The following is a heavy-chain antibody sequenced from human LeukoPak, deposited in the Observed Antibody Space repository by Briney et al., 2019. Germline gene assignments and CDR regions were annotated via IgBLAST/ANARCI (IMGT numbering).Heavy chain of an antibody. CDR1: GGSISSYY. J-gene: IGHJ4*02. V-gene: IGHV4-34*01. CDR2: INHSGST. CDR3: ARGYDSSRRYYFDY. Sequence: SETLSLTCTVSGGSISSYYWSWIRQPPGKGLEWIGEINHSGSTNYNPSLKSRVTISVDTSKNQFSLKLSSVTAADTAVYYCARGYDSSRRYYFDYWGQGTLVTVSS. D-gene: IGHD3-22*01.